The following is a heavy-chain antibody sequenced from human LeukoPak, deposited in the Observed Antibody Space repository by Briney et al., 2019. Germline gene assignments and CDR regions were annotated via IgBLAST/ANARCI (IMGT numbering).Heavy chain of an antibody. CDR1: GYTLTELS. CDR2: FDPEDGET. CDR3: ARDSRSGSTFDY. J-gene: IGHJ4*02. V-gene: IGHV1-24*01. D-gene: IGHD3-22*01. Sequence: ASVKVSCKVSGYTLTELSMHWVRQAPGKGLEWMGGFDPEDGETIYAQKFQGRVTMTEDTSTDTAYMELRSLRSDDTAVYYCARDSRSGSTFDYWGQGTLVTVSS.